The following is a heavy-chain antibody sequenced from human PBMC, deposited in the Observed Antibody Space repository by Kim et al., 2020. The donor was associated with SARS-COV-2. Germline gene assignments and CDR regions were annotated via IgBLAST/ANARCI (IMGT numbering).Heavy chain of an antibody. CDR3: ARHGKRGQWLDFDY. D-gene: IGHD6-19*01. J-gene: IGHJ4*02. Sequence: SPSFQGHVTISADKSISTAYLQWSSLKASDTAMYYCARHGKRGQWLDFDYWGQGTLVTVSS. V-gene: IGHV5-10-1*01.